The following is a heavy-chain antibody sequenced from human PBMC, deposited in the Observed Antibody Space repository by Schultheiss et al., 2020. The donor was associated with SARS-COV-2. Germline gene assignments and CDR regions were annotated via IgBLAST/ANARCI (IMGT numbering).Heavy chain of an antibody. CDR2: IYSGGST. CDR1: GFTFSSYA. J-gene: IGHJ6*02. CDR3: ASEGYSSSWYDLI. Sequence: GGSLRLSCAASGFTFSSYAMSWVRQAPGKGLEWVSVIYSGGSTYYADSVKGRFTISRHNSKNTLYLQMNSLRAEDTAVYYCASEGYSSSWYDLIWGQGTTVTVSS. V-gene: IGHV3-53*04. D-gene: IGHD6-13*01.